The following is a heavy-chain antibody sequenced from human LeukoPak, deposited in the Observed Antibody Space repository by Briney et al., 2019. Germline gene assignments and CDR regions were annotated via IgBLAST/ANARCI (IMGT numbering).Heavy chain of an antibody. J-gene: IGHJ4*02. CDR3: TTEEGVLAVAGYFDY. D-gene: IGHD6-19*01. V-gene: IGHV3-15*01. CDR2: IKSNGDAETT. Sequence: GGSLRLSCAASGFTFSNSCMSWVRQAPGKGLEWVGLIKSNGDAETTDYAAPVKGRFNISRDNSKNTLYLQMNSLNTEATAVYYCTTEEGVLAVAGYFDYWGQGTLVTVSS. CDR1: GFTFSNSC.